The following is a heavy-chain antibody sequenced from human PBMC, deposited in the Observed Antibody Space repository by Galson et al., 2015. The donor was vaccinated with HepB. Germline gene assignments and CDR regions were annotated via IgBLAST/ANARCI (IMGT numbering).Heavy chain of an antibody. CDR3: ARDSPSMDGGWELLYYFDY. J-gene: IGHJ4*02. D-gene: IGHD1-26*01. CDR1: GFTFSSYA. V-gene: IGHV3-30-3*01. CDR2: ISYDGSNK. Sequence: SLRLSCAASGFTFSSYAMHWVRQAPGKGLEWVAVISYDGSNKYYADSVKGRFTISRDNSKNTLYLQMNSLRAEDTAVYYCARDSPSMDGGWELLYYFDYWGQGTLVTVSS.